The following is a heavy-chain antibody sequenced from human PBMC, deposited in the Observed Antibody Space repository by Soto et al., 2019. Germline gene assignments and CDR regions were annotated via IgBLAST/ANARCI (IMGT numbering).Heavy chain of an antibody. V-gene: IGHV4-31*03. CDR1: GDSITTGGCY. CDR3: ASGTFSSISFDF. CDR2: IYYTGAA. D-gene: IGHD6-13*01. Sequence: QVQLQESGPGVVRSSETLTLTCSVSGDSITTGGCYWSWARLLPGKGLQWLGYIYYTGAAYYNPALQSRVTISLDTSENQFSLKMTSLTAADSAVYYCASGTFSSISFDFWGPGRLVTVS. J-gene: IGHJ4*02.